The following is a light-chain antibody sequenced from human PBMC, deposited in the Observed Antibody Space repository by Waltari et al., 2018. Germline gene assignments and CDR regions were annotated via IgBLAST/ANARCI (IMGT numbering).Light chain of an antibody. CDR2: WAS. CDR3: QQYFGGPT. V-gene: IGKV4-1*01. J-gene: IGKJ1*01. CDR1: QSVLYSHNNKNY. Sequence: DIVMTQSPDSLAVSLGERATINCKSSQSVLYSHNNKNYLGWYQQKPGQPPKLIIYWASIRGSGVPDRFSGSGSGMDFTLTISSLQAEDVAVYYCQQYFGGPTFGQGTKVEIK.